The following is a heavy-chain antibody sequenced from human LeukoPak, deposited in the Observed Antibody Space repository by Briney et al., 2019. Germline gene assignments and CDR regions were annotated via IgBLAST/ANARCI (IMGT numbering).Heavy chain of an antibody. CDR1: GGTFSSYA. D-gene: IGHD3-22*01. CDR3: AREPLTMIKIRPFDY. J-gene: IGHJ4*02. CDR2: IIPIFGTA. Sequence: SVEVSCKASGGTFSSYAISWVRQAPGQGLEWMGRIIPIFGTANYAQKFQGRVTITTDESTSTAYMELSSLRSEDTAVYYCAREPLTMIKIRPFDYWGQGTLVTVSS. V-gene: IGHV1-69*05.